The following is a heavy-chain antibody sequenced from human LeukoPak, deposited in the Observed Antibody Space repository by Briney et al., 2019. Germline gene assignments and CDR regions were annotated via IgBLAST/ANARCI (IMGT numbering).Heavy chain of an antibody. J-gene: IGHJ4*02. CDR1: GYTFTDFY. CDR2: INPNSGGT. CDR3: ARSSLHYYGSGTYDKVCLDY. V-gene: IGHV1-2*02. Sequence: ASVKVSCKASGYTFTDFYMHWVRQAPGQGLEWMAWINPNSGGTHYAQKFQGRVTMTRDTSISTAYMELSRLRSDDTAVYYCARSSLHYYGSGTYDKVCLDYWGQGTLVTVSS. D-gene: IGHD3-10*01.